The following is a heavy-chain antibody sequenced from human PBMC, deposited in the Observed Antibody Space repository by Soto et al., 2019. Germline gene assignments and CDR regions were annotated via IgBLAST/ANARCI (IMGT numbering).Heavy chain of an antibody. V-gene: IGHV1-2*04. CDR3: ARVPRDEQQLAQTDAFDI. Sequence: ASVKVSCKASGYTFTGYYMHWVRQAPGQGLEWMGWINPNSGGTNYAQKFQGWVTMTRDTSISTAYMELSRLRSDDTAVYYCARVPRDEQQLAQTDAFDIWGQGTMVTVSS. CDR1: GYTFTGYY. D-gene: IGHD6-13*01. J-gene: IGHJ3*02. CDR2: INPNSGGT.